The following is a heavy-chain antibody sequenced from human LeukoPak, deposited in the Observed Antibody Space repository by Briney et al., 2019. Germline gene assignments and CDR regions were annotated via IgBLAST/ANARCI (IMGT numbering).Heavy chain of an antibody. Sequence: ASVSVTSKSSGSTFTSYDLNLMRQATGQGLEWVGWMNPNSGNTGYARKSQGRVTITRNTSISTAYMELSSLRSEKTAVYYCARGHYGSGSYYFDYWGQGNLVTVSS. D-gene: IGHD3-10*01. CDR1: GSTFTSYD. V-gene: IGHV1-8*03. J-gene: IGHJ4*02. CDR3: ARGHYGSGSYYFDY. CDR2: MNPNSGNT.